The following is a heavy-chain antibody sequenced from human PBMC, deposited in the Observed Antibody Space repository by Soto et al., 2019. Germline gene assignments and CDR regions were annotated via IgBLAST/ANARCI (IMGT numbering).Heavy chain of an antibody. CDR2: MYYSGST. J-gene: IGHJ6*03. Sequence: SETLSLTCTVSGGSISSSNYYWGWIRQPPGKGLEWIGNMYYSGSTYYNPSLKSRLTMSLDTSKNQFSLKLSSVTAADTAVYYCATITVAGTPNYYMGVWGKGTTVTVSS. D-gene: IGHD6-19*01. V-gene: IGHV4-39*01. CDR1: GGSISSSNYY. CDR3: ATITVAGTPNYYMGV.